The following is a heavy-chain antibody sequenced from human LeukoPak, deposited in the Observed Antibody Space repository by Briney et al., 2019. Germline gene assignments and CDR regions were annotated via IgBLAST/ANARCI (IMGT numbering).Heavy chain of an antibody. V-gene: IGHV4-4*07. D-gene: IGHD6-19*01. CDR3: ALTSGFSTRISNDY. CDR2: IYTSGST. J-gene: IGHJ4*02. CDR1: GGSISSYY. Sequence: SETLSLTCTVSGGSISSYYWSWIRQPAGKGLEWIGRIYTSGSTNYNPSLKSRVTMSVDTSKNQFSLKLSSVTAADKAVYYCALTSGFSTRISNDYWGQGTLVTVSS.